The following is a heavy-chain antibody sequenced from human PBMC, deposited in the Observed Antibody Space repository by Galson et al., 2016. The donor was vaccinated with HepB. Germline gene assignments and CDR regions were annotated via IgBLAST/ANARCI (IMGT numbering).Heavy chain of an antibody. J-gene: IGHJ3*02. D-gene: IGHD2-8*01. CDR1: GGSVIISEW. CDR3: ARNGRWTLGYAFGI. CDR2: MFYSGST. V-gene: IGHV4-39*02. Sequence: SETLFLTCAVSGGSVIISEWWGWIRQSPGKGLEYIGNMFYSGSTYYNPSLKSRVTVSVDISKNHFSLNLSSVTAADTAVYYCARNGRWTLGYAFGIWGQGTMVTVSS.